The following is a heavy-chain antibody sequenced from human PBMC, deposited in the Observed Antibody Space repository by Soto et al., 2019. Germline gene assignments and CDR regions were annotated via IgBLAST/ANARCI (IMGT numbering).Heavy chain of an antibody. V-gene: IGHV3-53*01. CDR1: GFTVSSNY. Sequence: GGSLRLSCAASGFTVSSNYMIWVRQAPGKGLEWVSVIYSGGSTYYADSVKGRFTISRDNSKNTLYLQMNSLRAEDTAVYYCARVGLSWSGYSSSWYVGWFDPWGQGTLVTVSS. D-gene: IGHD6-13*01. CDR3: ARVGLSWSGYSSSWYVGWFDP. J-gene: IGHJ5*02. CDR2: IYSGGST.